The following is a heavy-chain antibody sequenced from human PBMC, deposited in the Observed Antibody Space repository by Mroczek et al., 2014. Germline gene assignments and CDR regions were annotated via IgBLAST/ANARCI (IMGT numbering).Heavy chain of an antibody. V-gene: IGHV3-30*18. J-gene: IGHJ3*02. D-gene: IGHD2-2*01. Sequence: VQLLETGGGVVQPGRSLRLSCAASGFTFSSYGMHWVRQAPGKGLEWVAVISYDGSNKYYADSVKGRFTISRDNSKNTLYLQMNSLRAEDTAVYYCAKLPGCSSTSCYGLSDAFDIWGQGTMVTVSS. CDR1: GFTFSSYG. CDR3: AKLPGCSSTSCYGLSDAFDI. CDR2: ISYDGSNK.